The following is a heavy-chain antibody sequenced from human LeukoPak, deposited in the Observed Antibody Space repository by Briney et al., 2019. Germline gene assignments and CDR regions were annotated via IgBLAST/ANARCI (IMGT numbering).Heavy chain of an antibody. D-gene: IGHD6-19*01. CDR2: FDPEDGEK. V-gene: IGHV1-24*01. Sequence: ASVEVSCKVSGYTLTELSMHWVRQAPGKGLEWMGGFDPEDGEKNYAQKFQGRVTMTRDTSTSTVYMELSSLRSEDTAVYYCARFWPVAGTFDYWGQGTLVTVSS. J-gene: IGHJ4*02. CDR3: ARFWPVAGTFDY. CDR1: GYTLTELS.